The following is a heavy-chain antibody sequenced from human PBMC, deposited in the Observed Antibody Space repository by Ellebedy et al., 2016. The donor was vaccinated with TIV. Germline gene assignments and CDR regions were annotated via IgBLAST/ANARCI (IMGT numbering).Heavy chain of an antibody. V-gene: IGHV1-8*01. CDR2: MNPNSGNT. CDR1: GYTFTSYD. Sequence: ASVKVSXXASGYTFTSYDINWVRQVTGQGLEWMGWMNPNSGNTGYAQKFQGRVTMTRNTSISTAYMELSSLRSEDTAVYYCARDTKGGGGTRLNDYWGQGSLVTVSS. J-gene: IGHJ4*02. CDR3: ARDTKGGGGTRLNDY. D-gene: IGHD1-26*01.